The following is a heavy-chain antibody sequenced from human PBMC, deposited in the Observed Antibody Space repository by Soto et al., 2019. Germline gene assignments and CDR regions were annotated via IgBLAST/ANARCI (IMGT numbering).Heavy chain of an antibody. CDR2: ISYDGSNK. J-gene: IGHJ4*02. CDR1: GFTFSNYG. V-gene: IGHV3-30*18. Sequence: QVQLVESGGGVVQPGRSLRLSCAASGFTFSNYGMHWVRQAPGKGLEWVAVISYDGSNKDYADSVKGRFTISRDNSRNTMFLQMNNLKTEDTAMYYCAKDIAAAGILGCSYYWGQGTQVTVSS. CDR3: AKDIAAAGILGCSYY. D-gene: IGHD6-13*01.